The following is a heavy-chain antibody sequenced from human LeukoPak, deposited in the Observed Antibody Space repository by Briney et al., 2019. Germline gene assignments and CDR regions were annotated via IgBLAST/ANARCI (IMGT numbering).Heavy chain of an antibody. Sequence: PGGSLRLSCAASGFTFDDYAMHWVRQAPGKGLEWVSGISWNSGSIGYADSVKGRFTISRDNAKNSLYLQMNSLRAEDTALYYCAKGRCSGYDPNYFDYWGQGTLVTVSS. D-gene: IGHD5-12*01. J-gene: IGHJ4*02. CDR3: AKGRCSGYDPNYFDY. V-gene: IGHV3-9*01. CDR1: GFTFDDYA. CDR2: ISWNSGSI.